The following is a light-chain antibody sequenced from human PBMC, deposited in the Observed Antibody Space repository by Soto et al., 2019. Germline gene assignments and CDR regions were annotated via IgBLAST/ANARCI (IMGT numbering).Light chain of an antibody. CDR1: SSDVGHYSY. CDR3: CSYAGSSTLYV. CDR2: DVT. Sequence: QPAPTQPPSVSGSPGQSVTISCTGTSSDVGHYSYVSWYQQHPGKGPKLVIYDVTKRPSGVPDRFSGSKSGNTASLTISGLQAEDEADYYCCSYAGSSTLYVFGTGTKLTVL. J-gene: IGLJ1*01. V-gene: IGLV2-11*01.